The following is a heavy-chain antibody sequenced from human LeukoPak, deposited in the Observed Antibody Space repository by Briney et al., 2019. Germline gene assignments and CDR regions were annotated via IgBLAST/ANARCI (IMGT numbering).Heavy chain of an antibody. CDR3: ARGDDFWNPFDY. J-gene: IGHJ4*02. CDR1: GGTFSSYA. Sequence: SVKVSCKASGGTFSSYAISWVRQAPGQGLEWMGGIIPIFGTANYAQKFQGRVTITADKSTSTAYMELSSLRSEDTAAYYCARGDDFWNPFDYWGQGTLVTVSS. D-gene: IGHD3-3*01. V-gene: IGHV1-69*06. CDR2: IIPIFGTA.